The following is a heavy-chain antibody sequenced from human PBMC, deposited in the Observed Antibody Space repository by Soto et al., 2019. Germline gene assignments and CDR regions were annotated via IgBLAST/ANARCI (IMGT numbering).Heavy chain of an antibody. Sequence: QVQLQQWGAGLLKPSETLSLTCAVYGGSFSGYYWSWIRQPPGKGLEWIGEINHSGSTNYNPSLTRRVTISVDTSKNQFSLKLSSVTAADTAVYYCARPPRQWLGLRYYYGMDVWGQGTTVTVSS. CDR2: INHSGST. CDR3: ARPPRQWLGLRYYYGMDV. D-gene: IGHD6-19*01. V-gene: IGHV4-34*01. CDR1: GGSFSGYY. J-gene: IGHJ6*02.